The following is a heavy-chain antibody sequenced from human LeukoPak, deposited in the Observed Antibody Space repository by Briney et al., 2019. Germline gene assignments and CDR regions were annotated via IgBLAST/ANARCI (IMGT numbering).Heavy chain of an antibody. Sequence: PSETLSLTCTVSGGSVSSGSYYWSWIRQPPGTGLEWIGYIYYSGSTNYNPSLKSRGTISVDTSKNQFSLKLSSVTAADTAVYYCARDRVAAASLDYWGQGTLVTVSS. CDR2: IYYSGST. CDR3: ARDRVAAASLDY. CDR1: GGSVSSGSYY. J-gene: IGHJ4*02. V-gene: IGHV4-61*01. D-gene: IGHD6-13*01.